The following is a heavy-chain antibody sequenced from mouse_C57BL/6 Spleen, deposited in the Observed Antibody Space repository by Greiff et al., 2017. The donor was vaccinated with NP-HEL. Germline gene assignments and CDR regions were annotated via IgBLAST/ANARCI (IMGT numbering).Heavy chain of an antibody. CDR1: GYTFTSYT. D-gene: IGHD2-1*01. J-gene: IGHJ3*01. Sequence: VQLQQSGAELARPGASVKMSCTASGYTFTSYTMHWVKQRPGQGLEWIGYINPSSGYTKYNQKFKDKVTFTADKSSSTAYMKLSILTSEDSAVYYWAREWGNYLSWLSYCGQGTLVTVSA. CDR2: INPSSGYT. V-gene: IGHV1-4*01. CDR3: AREWGNYLSWLSY.